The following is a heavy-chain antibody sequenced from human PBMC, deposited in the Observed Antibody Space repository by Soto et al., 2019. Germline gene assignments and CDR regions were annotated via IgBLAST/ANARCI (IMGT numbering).Heavy chain of an antibody. CDR1: GFIFSSYA. D-gene: IGHD3-16*01. Sequence: GSLRLSCAASGFIFSSYAMHWVRQAPGKGLAWVAVISYDGSDKYYGDSVKGRFTISRDDSKNTLYLQMNSLRVEDTAIYYCAITAGYDYVWGSSGLDPWGQGTLVTVSS. J-gene: IGHJ5*02. CDR2: ISYDGSDK. V-gene: IGHV3-30*04. CDR3: AITAGYDYVWGSSGLDP.